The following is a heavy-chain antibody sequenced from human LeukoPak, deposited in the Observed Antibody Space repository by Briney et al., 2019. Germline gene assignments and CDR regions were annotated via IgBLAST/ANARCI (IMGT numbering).Heavy chain of an antibody. J-gene: IGHJ4*02. CDR1: GFTFSSYS. Sequence: GGSLRLSCAASGFTFSSYSMNWVRQAPGKGLEWVSSISSSSSYIYYADSVKGRFTISRDNAKNSLYLQMNSLRAEDTAVYYCARGLLVPSSYFDYWGQGTLVTVSS. CDR2: ISSSSSYI. CDR3: ARGLLVPSSYFDY. D-gene: IGHD2-2*01. V-gene: IGHV3-21*01.